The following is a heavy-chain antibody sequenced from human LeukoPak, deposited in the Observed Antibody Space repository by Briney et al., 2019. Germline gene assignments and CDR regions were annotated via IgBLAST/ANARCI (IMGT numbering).Heavy chain of an antibody. CDR2: IYHSGST. V-gene: IGHV4-30-2*01. D-gene: IGHD3-10*01. Sequence: TLSLTCAVSGASISSGDYSWSWIRQPPGKGLEWIGYIYHSGSTTYNTSLKSRLTISLDRSKNQFSLKLSSVTAADTAVYYCAGDFGSGSYRFDYWGQGTLVTVSS. CDR3: AGDFGSGSYRFDY. CDR1: GASISSGDYS. J-gene: IGHJ4*02.